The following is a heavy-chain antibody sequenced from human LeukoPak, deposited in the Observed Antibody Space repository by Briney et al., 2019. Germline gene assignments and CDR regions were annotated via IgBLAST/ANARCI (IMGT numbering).Heavy chain of an antibody. CDR1: GFTFDKYW. Sequence: GGSLRLSCAASGFTFDKYWMSWFRQAPGKGLEWVGFIRSKAYGGTTEYAASVKGRFTISRDDSKSIAYLQMNSLKTEDTAVYYCTRDYMPRSPAAIPQDFDYWGQGTLVTVSS. CDR3: TRDYMPRSPAAIPQDFDY. D-gene: IGHD2-2*01. CDR2: IRSKAYGGTT. V-gene: IGHV3-49*03. J-gene: IGHJ4*02.